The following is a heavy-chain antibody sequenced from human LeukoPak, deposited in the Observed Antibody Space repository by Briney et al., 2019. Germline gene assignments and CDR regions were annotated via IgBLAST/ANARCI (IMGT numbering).Heavy chain of an antibody. D-gene: IGHD1-26*01. CDR1: GFILSSYV. J-gene: IGHJ4*02. Sequence: GGSLRLPCATSGFILSSYVMSWVRQAPGKGLEWVSGISSSGGSTYYADSVKGRFTISRDNSKNTLYLQMNSLRAEDTAVYFCAKGERSGDYYKDSFDFWGQGTLVTVSS. V-gene: IGHV3-23*01. CDR2: ISSSGGST. CDR3: AKGERSGDYYKDSFDF.